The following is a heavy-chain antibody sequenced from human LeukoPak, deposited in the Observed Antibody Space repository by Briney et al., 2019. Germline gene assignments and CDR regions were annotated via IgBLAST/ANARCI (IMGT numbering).Heavy chain of an antibody. CDR3: AGDTPPGGDYYFDY. D-gene: IGHD3-16*01. Sequence: GGSLRLSCAASGFSFSTYGTHWVRQAPGKGLEWVSLIWNAVTNTYYADSVKGRFTISRDNCKNTLYLQMNSLRAEDTAVYYCAGDTPPGGDYYFDYWGQGTLVIVSS. CDR1: GFSFSTYG. CDR2: IWNAVTNT. V-gene: IGHV3-33*01. J-gene: IGHJ4*02.